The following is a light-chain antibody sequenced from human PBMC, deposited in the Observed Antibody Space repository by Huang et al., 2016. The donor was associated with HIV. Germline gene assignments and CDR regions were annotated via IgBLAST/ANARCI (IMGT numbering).Light chain of an antibody. Sequence: IVLTQSPATLSLSPGERATLSCRASQRVSSYLAWYQQKPGQAPRLLIYDASNRATGIPARFSGSGSGTDFTLTISSLEPEDFAVYFCQQRSNWPSFGQGTKVGIK. CDR3: QQRSNWPS. CDR2: DAS. V-gene: IGKV3-11*01. CDR1: QRVSSY. J-gene: IGKJ1*01.